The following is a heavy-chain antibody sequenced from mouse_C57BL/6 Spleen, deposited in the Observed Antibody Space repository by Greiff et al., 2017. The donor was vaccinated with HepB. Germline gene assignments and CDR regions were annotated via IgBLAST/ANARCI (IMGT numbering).Heavy chain of an antibody. CDR1: GFTFSSYA. CDR3: ARDPPDSSGLFAY. Sequence: EVHLVESGGGLVKPGGSLKLSCAASGFTFSSYAMSWVRQTPEKRLEWVATISDGGSYTYYPDNVKGRFTISRDNAKNNLYLQMSHLKSEDTAMYYCARDPPDSSGLFAYWGQGTLVTVSA. J-gene: IGHJ3*01. CDR2: ISDGGSYT. D-gene: IGHD3-2*02. V-gene: IGHV5-4*01.